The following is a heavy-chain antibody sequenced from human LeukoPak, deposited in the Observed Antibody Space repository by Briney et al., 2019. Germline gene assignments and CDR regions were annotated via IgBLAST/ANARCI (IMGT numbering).Heavy chain of an antibody. CDR1: GFTFSSYG. CDR3: VKELVDYYYYYGMDV. J-gene: IGHJ6*04. Sequence: AGGSLRLSCSASGFTFSSYGMHWVRQAPGKGLEYVSAISSNGGSTYYADSVKGRFTISRDNSKNTLYLQMSSLRAEDTAVYYCVKELVDYYYYYGMDVWGKGTTVTVSS. CDR2: ISSNGGST. V-gene: IGHV3-64D*06.